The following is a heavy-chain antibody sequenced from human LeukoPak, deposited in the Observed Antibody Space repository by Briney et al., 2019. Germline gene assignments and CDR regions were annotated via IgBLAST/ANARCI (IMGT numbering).Heavy chain of an antibody. CDR1: GDSISSNY. V-gene: IGHV4-59*04. Sequence: SETLSLTCTVSGDSISSNYWNWIRQPPGKGLEWTGSIYYSGITYYNPSLKSRVTMSVDTSKNQFSLKLSSVTAADTAVYYCARHPYYYDDSGHIQLDDFDYWGQGTLVTVSS. J-gene: IGHJ4*02. D-gene: IGHD3-22*01. CDR2: IYYSGIT. CDR3: ARHPYYYDDSGHIQLDDFDY.